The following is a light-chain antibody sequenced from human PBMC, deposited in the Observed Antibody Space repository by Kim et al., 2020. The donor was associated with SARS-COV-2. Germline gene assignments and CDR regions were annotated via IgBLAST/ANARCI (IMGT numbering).Light chain of an antibody. V-gene: IGKV3-20*01. CDR2: GAS. J-gene: IGKJ5*01. CDR1: QSVSTSY. CDR3: QQYCNSPRST. Sequence: ETVLTQSPGTLSLSPGQRATLSCRASQSVSTSYLAWYQQKPGQTPRLLIYGASSRATGIPDRFSGSGSGTEYTLTISRLEPEDFAVYYCQQYCNSPRSTFGQGTRLEIK.